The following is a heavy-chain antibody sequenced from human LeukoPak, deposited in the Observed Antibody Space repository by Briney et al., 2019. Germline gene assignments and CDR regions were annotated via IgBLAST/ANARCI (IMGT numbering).Heavy chain of an antibody. D-gene: IGHD2-21*01. CDR1: GFTFSSYW. CDR2: IKQDGSEK. V-gene: IGHV3-7*01. CDR3: ARDSLFRSNDY. Sequence: GGSLRLSCAASGFTFSSYWMSWVRQAPGKGLEWVANIKQDGSEKNYVDSVKGRFTISRDNAKNSLYLQMNSLRAEDTAVYYCARDSLFRSNDYWDQGTLVTVSS. J-gene: IGHJ4*02.